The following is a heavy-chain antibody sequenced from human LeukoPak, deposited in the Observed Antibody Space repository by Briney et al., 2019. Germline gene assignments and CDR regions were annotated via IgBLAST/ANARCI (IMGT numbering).Heavy chain of an antibody. CDR2: IYSGGST. J-gene: IGHJ4*02. D-gene: IGHD5-12*01. CDR3: ARGPSGYLNT. Sequence: GGSLRLSCAASEFSVGSNYMTWVRQAPGKGLEWVSLIYSGGSTYYADSVKGRFTISRDNSKNTLYLQMNSLRAEDTAVHYCARGPSGYLNTGGQGTLVTVSS. V-gene: IGHV3-66*01. CDR1: EFSVGSNY.